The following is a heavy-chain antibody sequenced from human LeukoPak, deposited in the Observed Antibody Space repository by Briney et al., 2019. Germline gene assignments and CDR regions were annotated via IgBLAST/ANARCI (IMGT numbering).Heavy chain of an antibody. J-gene: IGHJ6*03. Sequence: GGSLRLSCAGSGFTFSSYGMSWVRQAPGKGLEWVSTISGSGGSTYYADSVKGQFTISRDNSKNTLYLQMNSLRAEDTAVYYCARDFSRGSYKGRDYYMDVWGKGTTVTVSS. CDR3: ARDFSRGSYKGRDYYMDV. CDR2: ISGSGGST. CDR1: GFTFSSYG. D-gene: IGHD1-26*01. V-gene: IGHV3-23*01.